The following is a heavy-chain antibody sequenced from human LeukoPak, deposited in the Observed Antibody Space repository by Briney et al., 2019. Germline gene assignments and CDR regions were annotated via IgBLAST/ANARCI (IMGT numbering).Heavy chain of an antibody. D-gene: IGHD3-10*01. Sequence: SETLSLTCGVSGGSIRSTNWWSWVRQPPGQGLEWIGEISLSGQTNYSPSLNGRVTISVDTSKNQFSLKLSSVAAADTAVYYCARDSMGSYNYWGQGTLVTVSS. CDR2: ISLSGQT. CDR3: ARDSMGSYNY. V-gene: IGHV4-4*02. CDR1: GGSIRSTNW. J-gene: IGHJ4*02.